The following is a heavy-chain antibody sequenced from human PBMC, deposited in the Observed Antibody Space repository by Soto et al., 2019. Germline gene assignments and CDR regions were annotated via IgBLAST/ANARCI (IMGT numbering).Heavy chain of an antibody. Sequence: SETLSLTCTVSSGSISSYYWSWIRQPPGKGLEWIGYIYYSGSTNYNPSLKSRVTISVDTSKNQFSLKLSSVTAADTAVYYCARLIAARNYYYGMDVWGQGTTVTVSS. J-gene: IGHJ6*02. D-gene: IGHD6-6*01. CDR3: ARLIAARNYYYGMDV. CDR1: SGSISSYY. CDR2: IYYSGST. V-gene: IGHV4-59*01.